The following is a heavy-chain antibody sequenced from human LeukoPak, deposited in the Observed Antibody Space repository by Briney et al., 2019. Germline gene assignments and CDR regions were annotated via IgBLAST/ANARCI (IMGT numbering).Heavy chain of an antibody. J-gene: IGHJ4*02. CDR3: ARSAPFGSFDY. V-gene: IGHV4-59*10. CDR1: GGSFSGYY. Sequence: SETLSLTCAVYGGSFSGYYWSWIRQPPGKGLEWIGRIYTSGSTNYNPSLKSRVTISVDTSKNQFSLKLSSVTAADTAVYYCARSAPFGSFDYWGQGTLVTVSS. CDR2: IYTSGST. D-gene: IGHD2/OR15-2a*01.